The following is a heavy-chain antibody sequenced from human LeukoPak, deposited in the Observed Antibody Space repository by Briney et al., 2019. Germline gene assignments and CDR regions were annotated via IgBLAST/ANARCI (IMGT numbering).Heavy chain of an antibody. V-gene: IGHV5-51*01. CDR2: IYPGDSDT. CDR3: ARHGYSSGWPLDGMDV. J-gene: IGHJ6*02. Sequence: GESLKISCKGSGYSFTSYWIGWVRQMPGKGLEWMGIIYPGDSDTRYSPSFQGQVTISADKSISTAYLQWSSLKASDTAMYYCARHGYSSGWPLDGMDVWGQGTTVTVSS. CDR1: GYSFTSYW. D-gene: IGHD6-19*01.